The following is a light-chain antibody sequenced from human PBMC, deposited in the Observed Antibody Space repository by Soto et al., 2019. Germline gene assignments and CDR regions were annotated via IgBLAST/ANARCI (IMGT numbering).Light chain of an antibody. J-gene: IGKJ4*01. Sequence: AIQMTQSPSSLSASVGDRVAITCRASQGIRNDLGWYXXXPXXAPKLLIYAASTLYGGVPSRFSGSGSGTDFALTISSLEPEDFAVYYCQQRSNGLTFGGGTKVDIK. CDR1: QGIRND. CDR2: AAS. CDR3: QQRSNGLT. V-gene: IGKV1-6*01.